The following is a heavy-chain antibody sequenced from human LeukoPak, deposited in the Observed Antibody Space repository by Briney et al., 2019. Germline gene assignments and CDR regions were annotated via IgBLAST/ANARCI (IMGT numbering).Heavy chain of an antibody. D-gene: IGHD3-16*01. Sequence: SSETLSLTCTVSDDSISDYYRGWIRQPPGKGLEWIGYFHNSGTSTYNPSLKSRVTISADTSKNQFSLKLNSLTTADTAVYYCTRGAGWLIDYWGQGILVTVSS. J-gene: IGHJ4*02. CDR3: TRGAGWLIDY. V-gene: IGHV4-59*01. CDR1: DDSISDYY. CDR2: FHNSGTS.